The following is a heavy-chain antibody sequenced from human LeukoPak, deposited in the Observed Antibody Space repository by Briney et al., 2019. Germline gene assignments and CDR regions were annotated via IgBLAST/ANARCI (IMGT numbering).Heavy chain of an antibody. J-gene: IGHJ5*02. V-gene: IGHV4-39*07. Sequence: SETLSLTCTVSGGSISSSSYYWGWIRQPPGKGLEWIGSIYYSGSTYYNPSLKSRVTISVDTSKNQFSLKLSSVTAADTAVYYCARDSKQQLNPWGQGTLVTVSS. CDR1: GGSISSSSYY. D-gene: IGHD6-13*01. CDR2: IYYSGST. CDR3: ARDSKQQLNP.